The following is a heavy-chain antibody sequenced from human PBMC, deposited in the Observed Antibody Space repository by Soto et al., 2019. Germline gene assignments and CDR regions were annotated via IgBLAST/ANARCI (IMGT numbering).Heavy chain of an antibody. V-gene: IGHV1-3*05. CDR2: INAGNGNT. D-gene: IGHD6-19*01. Sequence: QVQLVQSGAEEKKPGASVKVSSKASGYTFTGYAMHWVRQAPGKRLEWMGWINAGNGNTKYSQKFQGRVTITRDTSASTAYMELSSLRSEDTAVYYCARAVAVAADFDYWGQGTLVTVSS. J-gene: IGHJ4*02. CDR1: GYTFTGYA. CDR3: ARAVAVAADFDY.